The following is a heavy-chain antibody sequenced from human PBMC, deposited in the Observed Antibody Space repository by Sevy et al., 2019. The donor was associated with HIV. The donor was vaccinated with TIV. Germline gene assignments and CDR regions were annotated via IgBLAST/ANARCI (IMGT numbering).Heavy chain of an antibody. Sequence: GGSLRLSCVASGFIFNNAWMNWVRQAPGKGLEWVGRIKSNIDGGTTDYAAPVRVRFTNLRDDSKNTLNLQMNSLKTDDTAVYYCTITSPFTAQGRAVLASRRYYFYGMDVWGQGTTVTVSS. CDR2: IKSNIDGGTT. CDR1: GFIFNNAW. D-gene: IGHD6-6*01. J-gene: IGHJ6*02. V-gene: IGHV3-15*07. CDR3: TITSPFTAQGRAVLASRRYYFYGMDV.